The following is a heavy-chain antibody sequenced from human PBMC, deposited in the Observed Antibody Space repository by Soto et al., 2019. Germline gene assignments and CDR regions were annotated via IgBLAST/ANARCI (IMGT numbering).Heavy chain of an antibody. CDR3: AKVPAYDYVWGTYYYFDY. D-gene: IGHD3-16*01. CDR2: ISGGGSST. CDR1: GFTFSSYA. Sequence: GGSLRLSCSASGFTFSSYAMHWVRQAPGKGLEWVSSISGGGSSTYYADSVKGRFTISRDNSKNTIYLQMNSLRAEDTAVYYCAKVPAYDYVWGTYYYFDYWGLGALVTVSS. J-gene: IGHJ4*02. V-gene: IGHV3-23*01.